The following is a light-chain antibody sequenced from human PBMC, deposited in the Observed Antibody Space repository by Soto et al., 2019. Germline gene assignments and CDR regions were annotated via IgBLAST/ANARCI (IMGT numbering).Light chain of an antibody. CDR1: SSDVGDYNY. J-gene: IGLJ1*01. CDR3: SSYTGRGTPLYV. Sequence: QSVLTQPASVSGSPGQSITISCTGTSSDVGDYNYVSWYQQYPGKAPKLMIYEVSNRPSGVSNRFSGSKSGNTASLAISGLQDEDEADYYCSSYTGRGTPLYVFGTGTKVTVI. V-gene: IGLV2-14*01. CDR2: EVS.